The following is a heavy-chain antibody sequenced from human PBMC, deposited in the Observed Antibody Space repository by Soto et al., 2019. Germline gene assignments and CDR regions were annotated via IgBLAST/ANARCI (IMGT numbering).Heavy chain of an antibody. CDR1: GGSISSSSYY. CDR3: ARRRFMGWFDP. V-gene: IGHV4-39*01. Sequence: QLQLQESGPGLVKPSETLSLTCTVSGGSISSSSYYWGWIRQPPGKGLEWIGSIYYSGSTYYNPSLKSRVTISVDTSKNQFSLKLSSVTAADTAVYYCARRRFMGWFDPWGQGTLVTVSS. CDR2: IYYSGST. J-gene: IGHJ5*02. D-gene: IGHD1-26*01.